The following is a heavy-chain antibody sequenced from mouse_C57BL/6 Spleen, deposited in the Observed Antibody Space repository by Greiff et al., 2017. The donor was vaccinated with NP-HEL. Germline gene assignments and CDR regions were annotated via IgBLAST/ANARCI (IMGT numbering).Heavy chain of an antibody. CDR3: ARPFYSTDYAMDY. D-gene: IGHD1-1*01. Sequence: ESGPGLVKPSQSLSLTCSVTGYSITSGYYWNWIRQLPGNKLEWMGYISYDGSNNYNPSLKKRISITRDTSKNQFFLKLNSVTTEDTATYYCARPFYSTDYAMDYWGQGTSVTVSS. V-gene: IGHV3-6*01. CDR1: GYSITSGYY. CDR2: ISYDGSN. J-gene: IGHJ4*01.